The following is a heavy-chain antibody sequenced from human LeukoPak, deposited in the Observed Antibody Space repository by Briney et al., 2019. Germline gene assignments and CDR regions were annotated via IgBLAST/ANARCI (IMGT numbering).Heavy chain of an antibody. Sequence: SEALSLTCGVSGGSISSSSYYWGWIRQPPGKGLEWIGNIYYSGNTYYNPSLKSRVTISVDTSKNQFSLKLGSVTAADTAVYYCARISRWFGGGDYWGQGTLVTVSS. D-gene: IGHD3-10*01. CDR2: IYYSGNT. V-gene: IGHV4-39*01. J-gene: IGHJ4*02. CDR3: ARISRWFGGGDY. CDR1: GGSISSSSYY.